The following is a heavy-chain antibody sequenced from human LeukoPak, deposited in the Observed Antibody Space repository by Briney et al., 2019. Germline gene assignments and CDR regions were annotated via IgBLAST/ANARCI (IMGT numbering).Heavy chain of an antibody. Sequence: GGSLRLSCAASGFTFSSYGMHWVRQAPGKGLGWVAVIWYDGSNKYYADSVKGRFTISRDNSKNTLYLQMNSLRAEDTAVYYCAREAIDIVVVPAAPHFDYWGQGTLVTVSS. CDR2: IWYDGSNK. J-gene: IGHJ4*02. CDR1: GFTFSSYG. V-gene: IGHV3-33*01. D-gene: IGHD2-2*01. CDR3: AREAIDIVVVPAAPHFDY.